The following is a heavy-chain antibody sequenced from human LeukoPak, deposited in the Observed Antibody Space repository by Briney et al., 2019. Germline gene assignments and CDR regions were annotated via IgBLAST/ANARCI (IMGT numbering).Heavy chain of an antibody. CDR1: GFTFSSYG. J-gene: IGHJ5*02. V-gene: IGHV3-23*01. Sequence: GGSLRLSCAASGFTFSSYGMSWVRQAPGKGLEWVSAISGSGGSTYYADSVKGRFTISRDNSKNTLYLQMNSLRAEDTAVYYCAKDSIVATIFGGLDPWGQGTLVTVSS. CDR2: ISGSGGST. CDR3: AKDSIVATIFGGLDP. D-gene: IGHD5-12*01.